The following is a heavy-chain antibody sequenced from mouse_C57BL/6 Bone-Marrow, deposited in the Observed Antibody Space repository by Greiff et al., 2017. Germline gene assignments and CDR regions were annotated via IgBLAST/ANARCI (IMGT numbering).Heavy chain of an antibody. CDR3: TGVLNSYYYAMDY. CDR2: IRLKSDNYAT. Sequence: EVKVEESGGGLVQPGGSMKLSCVASGFTFSNYWMNWVRQSPEKGLEWVAQIRLKSDNYATHYAESVKGRFTISRDDSKSSVYLQMNNLRAEDTGIYYCTGVLNSYYYAMDYWGQGTSVTVSS. V-gene: IGHV6-3*01. D-gene: IGHD1-3*01. CDR1: GFTFSNYW. J-gene: IGHJ4*01.